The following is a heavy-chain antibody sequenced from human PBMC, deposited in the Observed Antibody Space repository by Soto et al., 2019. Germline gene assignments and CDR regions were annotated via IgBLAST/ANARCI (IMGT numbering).Heavy chain of an antibody. D-gene: IGHD4-17*01. V-gene: IGHV1-46*01. CDR3: ARDLPEITTARLFDY. CDR2: INPSGGST. J-gene: IGHJ4*02. Sequence: SVKLPCKASRYISTCYSMQWLRHAPRQGLEWMGIINPSGGSTSYAQKFQGRVTMTRDTSTSTVYMELSSLRSEDTAVYYCARDLPEITTARLFDYWGQGTLVIVSS. CDR1: RYISTCYS.